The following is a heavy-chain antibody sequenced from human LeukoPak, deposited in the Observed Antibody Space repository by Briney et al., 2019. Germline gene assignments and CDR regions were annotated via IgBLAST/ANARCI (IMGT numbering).Heavy chain of an antibody. V-gene: IGHV1-2*02. CDR3: ARSRSVITTTIIVIRRPWFDP. Sequence: GASVKVSCKASGYTFTGYYMHWVRQAPGQGLEWMGWINPNSGGTNYAQKFQGRVTMARDTSISTAYMELSRLRSDDTAVYYCARSRSVITTTIIVIRRPWFDPWGQGTLVTVSS. J-gene: IGHJ5*02. CDR2: INPNSGGT. CDR1: GYTFTGYY. D-gene: IGHD3-22*01.